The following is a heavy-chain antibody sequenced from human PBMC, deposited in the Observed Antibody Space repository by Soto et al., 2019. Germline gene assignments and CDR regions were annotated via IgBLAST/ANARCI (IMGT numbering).Heavy chain of an antibody. CDR1: GSGFISSG. CDR3: SADSPDIGVGWWV. V-gene: IGHV1-58*02. J-gene: IGHJ6*02. Sequence: GASVKVSCKASGSGFISSGIQWVRQAHGQRLEWIGWIVVASGQTNYAQNFRGRVAITRDTSTATAYIELTGLTSEDTAVYFCSADSPDIGVGWWVWGQGTKVTVYS. CDR2: IVVASGQT. D-gene: IGHD2-15*01.